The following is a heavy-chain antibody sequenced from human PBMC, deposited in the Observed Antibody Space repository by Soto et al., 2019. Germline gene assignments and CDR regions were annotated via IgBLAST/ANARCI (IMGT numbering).Heavy chain of an antibody. J-gene: IGHJ5*02. Sequence: GASVKVSCKASGYTFTSYGISWVRQAPGQGLEWMGWISAYNGNTNYAQKLQGRVTMTTDTSTSTAYMELRSLRSDDTAVYYCTRGSSYVYSGSYGPWGQGTLVTVSS. D-gene: IGHD1-26*01. V-gene: IGHV1-18*01. CDR2: ISAYNGNT. CDR3: TRGSSYVYSGSYGP. CDR1: GYTFTSYG.